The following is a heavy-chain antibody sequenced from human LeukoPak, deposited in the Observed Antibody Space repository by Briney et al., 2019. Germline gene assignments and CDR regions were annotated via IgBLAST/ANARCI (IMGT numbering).Heavy chain of an antibody. CDR1: GFTFSGYA. CDR3: ARDGQGVTMVRGLYYYYGMDV. D-gene: IGHD3-10*01. J-gene: IGHJ6*02. CDR2: IDSSSTTI. V-gene: IGHV3-48*01. Sequence: AGGSLRLSCAASGFTFSGYAMSWVRQAPGKGLEWISYIDSSSTTIHYADSVKGRFTISRDNARNSLYLQMDSLRAEDTSVYYCARDGQGVTMVRGLYYYYGMDVWGQGTTVTVSS.